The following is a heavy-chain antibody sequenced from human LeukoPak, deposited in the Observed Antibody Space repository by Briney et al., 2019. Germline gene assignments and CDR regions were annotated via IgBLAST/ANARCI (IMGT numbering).Heavy chain of an antibody. Sequence: SVKVSCKASGGTFSSYAISWVRQAPGQGLEWMGGIIPIFGTANYAQKFQGRVTITTDESTSTAYMELSSLSSEDTAVYYCATGTEYCSSTSCYLGYWGQGTLVTVSS. CDR2: IIPIFGTA. V-gene: IGHV1-69*05. CDR1: GGTFSSYA. D-gene: IGHD2-2*01. J-gene: IGHJ4*02. CDR3: ATGTEYCSSTSCYLGY.